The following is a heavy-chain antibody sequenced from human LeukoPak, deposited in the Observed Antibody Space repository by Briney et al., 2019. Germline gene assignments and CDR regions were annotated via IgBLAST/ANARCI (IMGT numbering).Heavy chain of an antibody. D-gene: IGHD3-22*01. J-gene: IGHJ4*02. CDR3: ARDQARYYSDSSGYFDY. V-gene: IGHV1-69*05. Sequence: GSSVKVSCKASGGTFSSYAISWVRQAPGQGLEWMGRIIPIFGTANYAQKFQCIVTITTDEFTSTTYMELSSLRSEDTAVYYCARDQARYYSDSSGYFDYWGQGTLVTVSS. CDR1: GGTFSSYA. CDR2: IIPIFGTA.